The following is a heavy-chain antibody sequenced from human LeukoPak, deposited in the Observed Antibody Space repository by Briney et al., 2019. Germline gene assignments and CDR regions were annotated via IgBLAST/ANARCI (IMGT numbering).Heavy chain of an antibody. CDR2: INWDSGSI. CDR3: ARGYSSGWSPFDY. V-gene: IGHV3-9*01. D-gene: IGHD6-19*01. CDR1: GFTFDDSA. Sequence: GRSLRLSCAASGFTFDDSAMHWVRQAPRKGLEWVPGINWDSGSIGYADSVKGRFTISRDNAKNSLYVQMNSLRAEDTALYYCARGYSSGWSPFDYWGQGILVTVSS. J-gene: IGHJ4*02.